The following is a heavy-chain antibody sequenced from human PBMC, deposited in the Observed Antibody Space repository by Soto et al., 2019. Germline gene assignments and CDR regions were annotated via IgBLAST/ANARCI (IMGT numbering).Heavy chain of an antibody. CDR1: GFTFSSYE. Sequence: GGSLRLSCAASGFTFSSYEMNWVRQAPGKGLEWVSYISSSGSTIYYADSVKGRFTISRDNAKNSLYLQMNSLRAEDTAVYYCARVRLRRRWFDPWGQGTPAPVSS. V-gene: IGHV3-48*03. D-gene: IGHD4-17*01. CDR2: ISSSGSTI. J-gene: IGHJ5*02. CDR3: ARVRLRRRWFDP.